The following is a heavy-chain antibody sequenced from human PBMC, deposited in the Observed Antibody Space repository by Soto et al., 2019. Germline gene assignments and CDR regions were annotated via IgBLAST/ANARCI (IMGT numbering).Heavy chain of an antibody. V-gene: IGHV4-30-4*01. D-gene: IGHD3-16*01. CDR2: IYYSGST. CDR3: ARGRVGLEPEYYYYYGMDV. CDR1: GGSISSGDYY. J-gene: IGHJ6*02. Sequence: SETLSLTCTVSGGSISSGDYYWSWIRQPPGKGLEWIGYIYYSGSTYYNPSLKSRVTISVDTSKNQFSLKLSSVTAADTAVYYCARGRVGLEPEYYYYYGMDVWGQGTTVTVS.